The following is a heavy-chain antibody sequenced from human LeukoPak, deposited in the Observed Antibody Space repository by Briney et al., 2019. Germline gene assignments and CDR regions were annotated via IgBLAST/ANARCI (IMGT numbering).Heavy chain of an antibody. CDR2: ISGSGGST. V-gene: IGHV3-23*01. CDR1: GFTFSSYA. CDR3: AKDPHYGLRYGDGAFDY. J-gene: IGHJ4*02. Sequence: PGGSLRLSCAASGFTFSSYAMSRVRQAPGKGLEWVSAISGSGGSTYYADSVKGRFTISRDNSKNTLYLQMNSLRAEDTAVYYCAKDPHYGLRYGDGAFDYWGQGTLVTVSS. D-gene: IGHD4-17*01.